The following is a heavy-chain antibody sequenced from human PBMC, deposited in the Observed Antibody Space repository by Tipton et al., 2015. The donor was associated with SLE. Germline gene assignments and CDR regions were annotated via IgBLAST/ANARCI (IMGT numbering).Heavy chain of an antibody. J-gene: IGHJ3*02. V-gene: IGHV4-59*13. CDR2: FSYSGST. CDR3: SRRGWVDSFDI. D-gene: IGHD6-19*01. Sequence: TLSLTCRVSGGSINVYSWSWVRQPPGKGLEGIGYFSYSGSTNDNPSLQSRVTSSVDTSKNQFSLRLRSVTAADTAVYYCSRRGWVDSFDIWGQGTMVIVTS. CDR1: GGSINVYS.